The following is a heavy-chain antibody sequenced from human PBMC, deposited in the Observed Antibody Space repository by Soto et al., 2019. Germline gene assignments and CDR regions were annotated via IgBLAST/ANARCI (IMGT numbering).Heavy chain of an antibody. V-gene: IGHV4-59*01. CDR1: GGSISGYY. D-gene: IGHD2-21*02. J-gene: IGHJ6*02. CDR3: ARDLWGYCGTDCYPLDV. CDR2: MYNTGST. Sequence: TETLSLTFTVSGGSISGYYWSWIRQPPGKGLEWIGCMYNTGSTVYNPSFKSRVTISVDTSKNQFSLKLNSVTAADTAVYYCARDLWGYCGTDCYPLDVWGQGTTVS.